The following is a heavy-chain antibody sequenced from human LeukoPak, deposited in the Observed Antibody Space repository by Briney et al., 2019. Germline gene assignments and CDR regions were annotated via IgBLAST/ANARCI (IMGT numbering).Heavy chain of an antibody. CDR1: GYTFTGYY. V-gene: IGHV1-2*02. D-gene: IGHD3-22*01. J-gene: IGHJ6*02. Sequence: ASVKVSCKASGYTFTGYYMHWVRQAPGQGLEWMGWINPNSGGTNYAQKFQGRVTMTRDTSISTAYMELSRLRSDDTAVYYCARDSNTCYYDSSGPPVWGQGTTVTVSS. CDR2: INPNSGGT. CDR3: ARDSNTCYYDSSGPPV.